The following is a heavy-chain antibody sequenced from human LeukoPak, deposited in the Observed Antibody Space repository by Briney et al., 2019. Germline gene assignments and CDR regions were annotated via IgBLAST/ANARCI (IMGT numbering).Heavy chain of an antibody. CDR2: IYYSGST. Sequence: SETLSLTCTVSGGSISSPSYYWGWIRQPPGKGLEWIGSIYYSGSTYYNPSLESRVTISVDKSKNQFSLKLSSVTAADTAVYYCARHSYYYDSSDFYYFFDYWGQGTLVTVSS. D-gene: IGHD3-22*01. J-gene: IGHJ4*02. CDR3: ARHSYYYDSSDFYYFFDY. CDR1: GGSISSPSYY. V-gene: IGHV4-39*01.